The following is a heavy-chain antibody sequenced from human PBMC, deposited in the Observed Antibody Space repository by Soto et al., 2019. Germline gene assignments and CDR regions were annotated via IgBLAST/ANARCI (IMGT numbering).Heavy chain of an antibody. CDR3: ARDPVTTVVTPEPNYFDY. CDR2: IWYDGSNK. Sequence: GGSLRLSCAASGFTFSSYGMHWVRQAPGKGLEWVAVIWYDGSNKYYADSVKGRFTISRDNSKNTLYLQMNSLRAEDTAVYYCARDPVTTVVTPEPNYFDYWGQGTLVTVSS. J-gene: IGHJ4*02. CDR1: GFTFSSYG. D-gene: IGHD4-17*01. V-gene: IGHV3-33*01.